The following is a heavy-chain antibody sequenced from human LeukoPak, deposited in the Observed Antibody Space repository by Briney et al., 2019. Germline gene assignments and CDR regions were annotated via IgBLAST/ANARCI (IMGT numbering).Heavy chain of an antibody. CDR3: VRDGRDSTAYSLH. CDR1: AYTFTSYG. J-gene: IGHJ4*02. V-gene: IGHV1-18*01. CDR2: ISGYDGDT. D-gene: IGHD3-22*01. Sequence: ASVKVSCKASAYTFTSYGISWVRQAPGQGPEWMGWISGYDGDTNYAQKFQGRVAMTTETSTSTAYMELTSLRSDDTAVYYCVRDGRDSTAYSLHWGQGTLVTVSS.